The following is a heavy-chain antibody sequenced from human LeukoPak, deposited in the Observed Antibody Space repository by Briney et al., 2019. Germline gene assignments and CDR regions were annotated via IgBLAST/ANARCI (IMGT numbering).Heavy chain of an antibody. V-gene: IGHV1-69*06. D-gene: IGHD3-9*01. CDR3: ACSITINDY. Sequence: GASVKVSCKASGGTFSSYAISWVRQAPGQGLEWMGGIIPIFGTANYAQKFQGRVTITADKSTSTAYMEPSSLRSEDTAVYYCACSITINDYWGQGTLVTVSS. CDR1: GGTFSSYA. J-gene: IGHJ4*02. CDR2: IIPIFGTA.